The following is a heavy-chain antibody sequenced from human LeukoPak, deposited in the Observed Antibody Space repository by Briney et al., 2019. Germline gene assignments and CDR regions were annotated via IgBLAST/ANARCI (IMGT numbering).Heavy chain of an antibody. J-gene: IGHJ4*02. CDR1: GYSISSGYY. Sequence: SETLSLTCAVSGYSISSGYYWGWIRPPPGKGLEWIGSIYHSGSTYYNPSLKSRVTISVDTSKNQFSLKLSSVTAADTAVYYCARYKYSGSSYYFDYWGQGTLVTVSS. CDR2: IYHSGST. V-gene: IGHV4-38-2*01. CDR3: ARYKYSGSSYYFDY. D-gene: IGHD1-26*01.